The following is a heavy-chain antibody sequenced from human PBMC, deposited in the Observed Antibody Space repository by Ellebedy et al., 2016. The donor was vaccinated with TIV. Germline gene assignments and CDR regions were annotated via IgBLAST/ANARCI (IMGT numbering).Heavy chain of an antibody. D-gene: IGHD4-17*01. CDR1: GFTFDDYG. J-gene: IGHJ3*01. CDR2: IGSRTYIV. CDR3: ASGLTGDYGAFDV. Sequence: PGGSLRLSCAASGFTFDDYGMSWVRQAPGKGLEWVSYIGSRTYIVYYADSVRGRFTISRDNAKNLLSLHMNTLRAEDTAVYYCASGLTGDYGAFDVWGPGTMVTVSS. V-gene: IGHV3-48*04.